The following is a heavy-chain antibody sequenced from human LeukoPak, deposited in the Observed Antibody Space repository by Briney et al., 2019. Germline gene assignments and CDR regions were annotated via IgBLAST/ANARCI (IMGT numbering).Heavy chain of an antibody. D-gene: IGHD3-3*01. CDR1: GLSFSSFA. CDR3: AKGSGDFWSGYYPAYYYYYMDV. V-gene: IGHV3-23*01. Sequence: GGSLRLSCVASGLSFSSFAMTWVRQAPGKGLEWVSAISGSGGSTYYADSVKGRFTISRDNSKNTLYLQMNSLRAEDTAVYYCAKGSGDFWSGYYPAYYYYYMDVWGKGTTVTVSS. CDR2: ISGSGGST. J-gene: IGHJ6*03.